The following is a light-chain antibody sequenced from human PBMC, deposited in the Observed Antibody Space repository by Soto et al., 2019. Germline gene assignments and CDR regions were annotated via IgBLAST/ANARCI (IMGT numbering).Light chain of an antibody. V-gene: IGKV3-20*01. J-gene: IGKJ2*01. CDR2: GSS. Sequence: EVVLTQSPGTLSLSPGERVTLSCRASQSVSNKYLAWYQQKPGQAPWLLIFGSSDRATGIPDRFSGSGSGTYFPLTISRLEPEDFAVYHCQQYGSSPPYTFGQGTKLEIK. CDR3: QQYGSSPPYT. CDR1: QSVSNKY.